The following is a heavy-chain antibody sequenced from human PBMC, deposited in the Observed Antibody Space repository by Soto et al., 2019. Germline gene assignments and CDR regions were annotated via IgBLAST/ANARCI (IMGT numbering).Heavy chain of an antibody. CDR1: GGSFSCYY. Sequence: PSETLSLTCAVYGGSFSCYYWSWIRQHPGKGLEWIGYIYYSGSTYYNPSLKSRVTISVDTSKNQFSLKLSSVTAADTAVYYCAREGVGELSRYFDLRGRGTLVTVSS. CDR2: IYYSGST. J-gene: IGHJ2*01. V-gene: IGHV4-31*11. D-gene: IGHD3-10*01. CDR3: AREGVGELSRYFDL.